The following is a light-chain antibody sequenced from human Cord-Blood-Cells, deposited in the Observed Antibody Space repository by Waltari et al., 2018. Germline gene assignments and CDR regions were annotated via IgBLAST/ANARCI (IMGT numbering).Light chain of an antibody. CDR1: SSDVGGYNY. Sequence: QSALTQPASVSGSPGQSITISCTGTSSDVGGYNYVSWYQQHPGKAPKLMIYDVSNRPSGVSNRFSDSKSCNTASLTISGLQAEDEADYYCSSYTSSSTWVFGGGTKLTVL. CDR2: DVS. J-gene: IGLJ3*02. V-gene: IGLV2-14*01. CDR3: SSYTSSSTWV.